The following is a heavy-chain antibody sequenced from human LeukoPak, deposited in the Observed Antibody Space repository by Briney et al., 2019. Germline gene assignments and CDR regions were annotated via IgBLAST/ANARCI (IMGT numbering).Heavy chain of an antibody. Sequence: ASVKVSCKASGYTFTGYYMHWVRQAPGQGLEWMGWINPNSGGTNYAQKFQGRVTMTSDTSISTAYMELSRLRSDDTAVYYCARGRPRYCSSTSCYKTPLFDYWGQGTLVTVSS. V-gene: IGHV1-2*02. CDR1: GYTFTGYY. D-gene: IGHD2-2*02. CDR2: INPNSGGT. CDR3: ARGRPRYCSSTSCYKTPLFDY. J-gene: IGHJ4*02.